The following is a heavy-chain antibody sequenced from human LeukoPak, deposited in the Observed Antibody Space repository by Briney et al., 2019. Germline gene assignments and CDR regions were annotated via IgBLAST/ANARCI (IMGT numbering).Heavy chain of an antibody. V-gene: IGHV3-23*01. D-gene: IGHD2-21*02. CDR3: AKDQAYCGGDCYSACDY. Sequence: GGSLRLSCAASGFTFSSYAMSWVRQAPGKGLEWVSAISGSGGSTYYADSVKGRFTISRDNSKNTLYLQMNSLRAEDTAVYYCAKDQAYCGGDCYSACDYWGQGTLVTVSS. J-gene: IGHJ4*02. CDR1: GFTFSSYA. CDR2: ISGSGGST.